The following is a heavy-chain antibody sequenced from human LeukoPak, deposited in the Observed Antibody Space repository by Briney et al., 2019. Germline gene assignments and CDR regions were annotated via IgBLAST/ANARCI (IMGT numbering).Heavy chain of an antibody. CDR3: ARDSSKGYFDYYYYYYMDV. Sequence: ASVKVSCKASGYTFSNYGMSWVRQAPGQGLEWMAWINVYNGKTYYAQKFQGRVTMTRDTSTSTVYMELSSLRSEDTAVYYCARDSSKGYFDYYYYYYMDVWGKGTTVTVSS. CDR1: GYTFSNYG. V-gene: IGHV1-18*01. D-gene: IGHD3-9*01. J-gene: IGHJ6*03. CDR2: INVYNGKT.